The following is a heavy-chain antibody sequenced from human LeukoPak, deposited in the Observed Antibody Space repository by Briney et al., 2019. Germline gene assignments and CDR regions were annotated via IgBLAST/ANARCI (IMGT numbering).Heavy chain of an antibody. Sequence: PSQTLSLTCTVSGGSISSGGYYWSWIRQHPGKGLEWIGYIYYSGTTYYSPSLKGRVTISVDTSKNQFSLKLSSVTAADTAVYYCARQGGPSLFFDYWGQGTLVTVSS. V-gene: IGHV4-31*03. CDR2: IYYSGTT. D-gene: IGHD3-16*01. J-gene: IGHJ4*02. CDR1: GGSISSGGYY. CDR3: ARQGGPSLFFDY.